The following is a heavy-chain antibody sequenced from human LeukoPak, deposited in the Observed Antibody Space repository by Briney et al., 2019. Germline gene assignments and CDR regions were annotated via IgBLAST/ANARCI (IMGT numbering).Heavy chain of an antibody. CDR3: ARPGGLGSYYGY. J-gene: IGHJ4*02. Sequence: SETLSLTCTVSGGSISSSSYYWGWIRQPPGKGLEWIGSIYYSGSTYYNPSLKSRVTISVDTSKNQFSLKLSSVTAADTAVYYCARPGGLGSYYGYWGQGTLVTVSS. CDR1: GGSISSSSYY. D-gene: IGHD3-10*01. V-gene: IGHV4-39*01. CDR2: IYYSGST.